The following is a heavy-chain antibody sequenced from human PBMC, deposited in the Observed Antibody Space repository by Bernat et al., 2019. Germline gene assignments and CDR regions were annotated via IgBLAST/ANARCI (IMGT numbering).Heavy chain of an antibody. Sequence: EVQLLESGGGLVQPGGSLRLSCSASGFTFSSYAMHWVRQAPGKGLEYVSAISSNGGSTYYADSVKGRFTISRDNSKNTLYLQMSSLRGEDTAVYYCVKGPGVNYYYYYMDVWGKGTTVIVSS. CDR2: ISSNGGST. CDR1: GFTFSSYA. D-gene: IGHD2-8*01. V-gene: IGHV3-64D*06. CDR3: VKGPGVNYYYYYMDV. J-gene: IGHJ6*03.